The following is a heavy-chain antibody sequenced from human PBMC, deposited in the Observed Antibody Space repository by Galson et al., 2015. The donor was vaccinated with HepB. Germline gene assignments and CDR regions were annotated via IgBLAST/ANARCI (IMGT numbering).Heavy chain of an antibody. D-gene: IGHD4-17*01. V-gene: IGHV3-48*03. CDR3: ARDPPDHDYGDYDSAEYFQH. CDR1: GFTFSSYE. Sequence: SLRLSRAASGFTFSSYEMNWVRQAPGKGLEWVSYISSSGSTIYYADSVKGRFTISRDNAKNSLYLQMNSLRAEDTAVYYCARDPPDHDYGDYDSAEYFQHWGQGTLVTVSS. J-gene: IGHJ1*01. CDR2: ISSSGSTI.